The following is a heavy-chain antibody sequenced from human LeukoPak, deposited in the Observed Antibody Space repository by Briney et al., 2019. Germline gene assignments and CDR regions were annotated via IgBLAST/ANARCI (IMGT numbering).Heavy chain of an antibody. J-gene: IGHJ4*02. D-gene: IGHD5-18*01. Sequence: SETLSLTCTASGGSISSYYWSWIRQPPGKGLEWIGYIYYSGSTNYNPSLKSRVTISVDTSKNQFSLKLSSVTAADTAVYYCASPVDTAMGSRDYWGQGTLVTVSS. V-gene: IGHV4-59*08. CDR2: IYYSGST. CDR3: ASPVDTAMGSRDY. CDR1: GGSISSYY.